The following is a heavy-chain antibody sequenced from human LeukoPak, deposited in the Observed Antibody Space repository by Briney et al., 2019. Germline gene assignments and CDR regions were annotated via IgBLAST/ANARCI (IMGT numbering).Heavy chain of an antibody. D-gene: IGHD2-15*01. CDR3: ARTPGVYCSGGNCYPGHFDY. J-gene: IGHJ4*02. Sequence: SETLSLTCTVSGGSISSSSYYWGWIRQPPGRGLEWIGSIYYSGSTYYNPSLKSRVTISVDTSKNQFSLKLSSVTAADTAVYYCARTPGVYCSGGNCYPGHFDYWGQGTLVTVSS. CDR2: IYYSGST. V-gene: IGHV4-39*07. CDR1: GGSISSSSYY.